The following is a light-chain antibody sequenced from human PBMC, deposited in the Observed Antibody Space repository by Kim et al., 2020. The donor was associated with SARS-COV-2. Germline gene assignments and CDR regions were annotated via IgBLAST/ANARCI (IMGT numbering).Light chain of an antibody. CDR3: LQTLQILFT. Sequence: PASTSCRSSQSPQHTNGYNYLHWYLQKPGQFPQLLVYLGSNRASGVPDRFSGSGSGTNFTLKINRVEAEDVGVYYCLQTLQILFTFGGGTKVDIK. CDR2: LGS. J-gene: IGKJ4*01. V-gene: IGKV2-28*01. CDR1: QSPQHTNGYNY.